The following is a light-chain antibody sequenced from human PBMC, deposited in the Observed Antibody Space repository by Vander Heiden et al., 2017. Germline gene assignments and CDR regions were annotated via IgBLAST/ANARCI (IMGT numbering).Light chain of an antibody. J-gene: IGLJ3*02. CDR3: VLYMGSGIWV. CDR2: STN. CDR1: SGTVSTSYY. Sequence: QTVVTQEPSSSVSPGGTVTLPCGLSSGTVSTSYYHSWYQQTPGQAPRTLIYSTNTRSSGVPDRFSGSILGNKAALTITGAQADDESDYYCVLYMGSGIWVFGGGTKLTVL. V-gene: IGLV8-61*01.